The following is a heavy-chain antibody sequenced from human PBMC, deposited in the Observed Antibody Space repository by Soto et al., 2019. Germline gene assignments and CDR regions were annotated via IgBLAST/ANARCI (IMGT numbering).Heavy chain of an antibody. Sequence: QVQLVESGGGVVQPGRSLRLSCAASGFTFSSYAMHWVRQAPGKGLEWVAVISYDGSNKYYADSVKGRFTISRDNSKNPLYLQMSSRRAEDTAVYYCAGAESVVVVAAHLDYWGQGTLVTVSS. CDR3: AGAESVVVVAAHLDY. D-gene: IGHD2-15*01. CDR1: GFTFSSYA. J-gene: IGHJ4*02. V-gene: IGHV3-30-3*01. CDR2: ISYDGSNK.